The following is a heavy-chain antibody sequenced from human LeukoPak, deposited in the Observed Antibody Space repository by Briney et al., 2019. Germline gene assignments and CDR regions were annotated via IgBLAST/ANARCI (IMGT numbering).Heavy chain of an antibody. CDR2: INPNSGGT. Sequence: ASVKVSCKASGYTFTGYYMHWVRQAPGQGLEWMGWINPNSGGTNYAQKFQGRVTMTRDTSISTAYMELSRLRSDDTAVYYCSRDFFGNYDILPGNYNWGQGTLVTVSS. D-gene: IGHD3-9*01. J-gene: IGHJ4*02. V-gene: IGHV1-2*02. CDR1: GYTFTGYY. CDR3: SRDFFGNYDILPGNYN.